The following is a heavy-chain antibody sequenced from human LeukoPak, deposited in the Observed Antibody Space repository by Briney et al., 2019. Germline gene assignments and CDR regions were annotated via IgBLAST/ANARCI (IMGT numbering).Heavy chain of an antibody. CDR1: GFTFSSYN. CDR3: ARVGSYGMDV. J-gene: IGHJ6*02. V-gene: IGHV3-48*01. D-gene: IGHD3-10*01. CDR2: ISSSSNTI. Sequence: GGSLRLSCAASGFTFSSYNMNWVRQAPGKGLEWVSYISSSSNTIYYADSVKGRFTISRDNAKNSLYLQMNDLRAEDTAVYYCARVGSYGMDVWGQGTTVTVSS.